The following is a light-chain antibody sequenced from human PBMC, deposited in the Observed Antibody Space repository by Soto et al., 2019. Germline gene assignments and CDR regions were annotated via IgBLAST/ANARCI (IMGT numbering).Light chain of an antibody. Sequence: EIVLTQSPGTLSLSPGERATLSCRASQSISSNNLAWYHQKPGQTPRLLIYGASNRATCIPDRFSGSGSGTNFTLTISRLEPEDFAVYYCQQYDNSITFGQGTRLEIE. V-gene: IGKV3-20*01. CDR2: GAS. CDR3: QQYDNSIT. J-gene: IGKJ5*01. CDR1: QSISSNN.